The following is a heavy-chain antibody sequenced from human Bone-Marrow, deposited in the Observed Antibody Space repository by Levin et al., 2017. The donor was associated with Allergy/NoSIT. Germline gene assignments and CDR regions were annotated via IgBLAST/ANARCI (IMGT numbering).Heavy chain of an antibody. J-gene: IGHJ5*02. D-gene: IGHD5-24*01. CDR1: GYSFTSYW. CDR2: IYPGDSDT. CDR3: AIPRFDGYNDNWFDP. V-gene: IGHV5-51*01. Sequence: GESLKISCKGSGYSFTSYWIGWVRQMPGKGLEWMGIIYPGDSDTRYSPSFQGQVTISADKSISTAYLQWSSLKASDTAMYYCAIPRFDGYNDNWFDPWGQGTLVTVSS.